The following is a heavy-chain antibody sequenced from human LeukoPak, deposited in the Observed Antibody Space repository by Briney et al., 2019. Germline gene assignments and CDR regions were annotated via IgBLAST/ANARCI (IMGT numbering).Heavy chain of an antibody. D-gene: IGHD3-22*01. J-gene: IGHJ5*02. CDR1: GYSISSGYY. CDR3: AREPRAHYDSSGYYYGWFDP. V-gene: IGHV4-4*07. Sequence: SETLSLTCTVSGYSISSGYYWSWIRQPAGKGLEWIGRIYTSGSTNYNPSLKSRVTMSVDTSKNQFSLKLSSVTAADTAVYYCAREPRAHYDSSGYYYGWFDPWGQGTLVTVSS. CDR2: IYTSGST.